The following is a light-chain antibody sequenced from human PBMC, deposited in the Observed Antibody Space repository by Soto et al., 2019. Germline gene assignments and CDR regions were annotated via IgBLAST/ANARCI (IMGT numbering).Light chain of an antibody. CDR2: GAS. CDR1: QSVSSN. Sequence: EIVMTQSPATLSVSPGERATLSCRASQSVSSNLAWYQHKPGQAPRLLIYGASTRATGIAARFSGSGSGTEFTLTISSLQFEDYAVYYCQQYHNWPPITFGPGTKVDIK. V-gene: IGKV3-15*01. CDR3: QQYHNWPPIT. J-gene: IGKJ3*01.